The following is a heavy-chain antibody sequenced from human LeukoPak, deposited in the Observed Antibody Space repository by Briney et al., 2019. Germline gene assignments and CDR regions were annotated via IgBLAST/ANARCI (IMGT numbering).Heavy chain of an antibody. D-gene: IGHD2-8*02. CDR1: GFTFSSYE. V-gene: IGHV3-48*03. J-gene: IGHJ4*02. CDR3: ARGHSGDDDSKGGTDFDY. CDR2: ISSSGSTI. Sequence: GGSLRLSCAASGFTFSSYEMNWVRQAPGKGLEWVSYISSSGSTIYYADSVKGRFTISRDNAKNSLYLQMNSLRAEDTAVYYCARGHSGDDDSKGGTDFDYWGQGTLVTVSS.